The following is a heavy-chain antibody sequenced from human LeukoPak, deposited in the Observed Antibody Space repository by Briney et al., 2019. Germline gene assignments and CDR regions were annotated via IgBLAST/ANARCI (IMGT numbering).Heavy chain of an antibody. CDR2: ISGSGGST. D-gene: IGHD5-18*01. Sequence: GGSLRLSCAASGFTFSSYAMSWVRQAPGKGLEWVSAISGSGGSTYYADSVKGRFTISRDNSKNTLYLQMNSLRAEDTAVYYCARSIGIRGAFDIWGQGTMVTVSS. J-gene: IGHJ3*02. CDR3: ARSIGIRGAFDI. V-gene: IGHV3-23*01. CDR1: GFTFSSYA.